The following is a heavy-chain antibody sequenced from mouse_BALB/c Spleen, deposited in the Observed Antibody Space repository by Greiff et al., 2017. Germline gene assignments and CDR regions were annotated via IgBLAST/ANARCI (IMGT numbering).Heavy chain of an antibody. Sequence: EVQLVESGGGLVQPGGSRKLSCAASGFTFSDYGMAWVRQAPGKGPEWVAFISNLAYSIYYADTVTGRFTISRENAKNTLYLEMSSLRSEDTAMYYCAREGGNDSSYFDVWGAGTTVTVSS. V-gene: IGHV5-15*02. CDR2: ISNLAYSI. CDR3: AREGGNDSSYFDV. D-gene: IGHD2-12*01. J-gene: IGHJ1*01. CDR1: GFTFSDYG.